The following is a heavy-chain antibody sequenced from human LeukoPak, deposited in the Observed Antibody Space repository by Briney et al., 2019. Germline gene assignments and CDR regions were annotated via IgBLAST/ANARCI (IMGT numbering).Heavy chain of an antibody. CDR2: ISYDGSNK. Sequence: GGSLRLSCAASGFTFSSYAMHWVRQAPGKGLEWVAVISYDGSNKYYADSVKGRFTISRDNSKNTLYLQMSSLRAEDTGVYYCARDTFEPLLIDIWGQGTLVTVSS. CDR3: ARDTFEPLLIDI. D-gene: IGHD3-16*01. J-gene: IGHJ4*02. V-gene: IGHV3-30*07. CDR1: GFTFSSYA.